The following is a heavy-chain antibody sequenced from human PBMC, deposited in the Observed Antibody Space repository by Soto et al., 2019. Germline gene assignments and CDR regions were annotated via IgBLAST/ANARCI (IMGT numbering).Heavy chain of an antibody. V-gene: IGHV4-4*02. J-gene: IGHJ6*02. CDR2: IFHSGNT. CDR3: ANGPFFEWAPYYGLDV. CDR1: GGSITGSDW. Sequence: QMQLQESGPGLVKPSETLSLTCVVSGGSITGSDWWTWVRQSPEKGLEWIGEIFHSGNTNYSPSLKSRVTISLDKSANQFSLKVHSVTAADTAIYYCANGPFFEWAPYYGLDVWGPGTTVIVSS. D-gene: IGHD3-3*02.